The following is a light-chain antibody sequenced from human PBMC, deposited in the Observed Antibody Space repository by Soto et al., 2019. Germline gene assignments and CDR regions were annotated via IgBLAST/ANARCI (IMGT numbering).Light chain of an antibody. Sequence: IVLTQSPSTLSVSPGERATLSCRASQSIANNLAWYQQRPGQAPRLLIHGASTRATGIPARFSGSRSGTEFTLTISSLQPDDFATYYCQHYNSYSEAFGQGTKVHIK. CDR3: QHYNSYSEA. CDR2: GAS. J-gene: IGKJ1*01. CDR1: QSIANN. V-gene: IGKV3-15*01.